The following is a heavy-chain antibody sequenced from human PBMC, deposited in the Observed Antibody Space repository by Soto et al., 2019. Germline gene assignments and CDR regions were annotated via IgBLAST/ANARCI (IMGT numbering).Heavy chain of an antibody. CDR3: RSSSRYSTDV. V-gene: IGHV4-39*01. CDR1: GGSITSSFY. CDR2: IYGTGNT. Sequence: QLQLQESGPGLVKPSETLSLSCTVSGGSITSSFYWGWIRQPPGKGLEWIGSIYGTGNTYYNPSLXXRVTIAADTSRHQFSLNLISVTAADTAVYYCRSSSRYSTDVWGQGATVTVSS. J-gene: IGHJ6*02. D-gene: IGHD6-13*01.